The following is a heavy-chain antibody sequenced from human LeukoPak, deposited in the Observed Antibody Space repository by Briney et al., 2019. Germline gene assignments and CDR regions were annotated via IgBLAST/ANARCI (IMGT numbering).Heavy chain of an antibody. CDR3: AKSSSNWSGDAFDI. D-gene: IGHD6-13*01. CDR2: ISWNSGSI. CDR1: GFTFDDYA. Sequence: GRSLRLSCAASGFTFDDYAMHWVRQAPGKGLEWVSGISWNSGSIGYADSVKGRFTISRDNAKNSLYLQMNSLRAEDMALYYCAKSSSNWSGDAFDIWGQGTMVTVSS. V-gene: IGHV3-9*03. J-gene: IGHJ3*02.